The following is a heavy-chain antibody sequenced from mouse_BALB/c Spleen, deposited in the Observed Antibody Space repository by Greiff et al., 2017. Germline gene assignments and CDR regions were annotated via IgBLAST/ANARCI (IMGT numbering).Heavy chain of an antibody. CDR1: GFTFSSFG. J-gene: IGHJ3*01. Sequence: EVQGVESGGGLVQPGGSRKLSCAASGFTFSSFGMHWVRQAPEKGLEWVAYISSGSSTIYYADTVKGRFTISRDNPKNTLFLQMTSLRSEDTAMYYCARDGPLPQFAYWGQGTLVTVSA. D-gene: IGHD5-5*01. CDR3: ARDGPLPQFAY. V-gene: IGHV5-17*02. CDR2: ISSGSSTI.